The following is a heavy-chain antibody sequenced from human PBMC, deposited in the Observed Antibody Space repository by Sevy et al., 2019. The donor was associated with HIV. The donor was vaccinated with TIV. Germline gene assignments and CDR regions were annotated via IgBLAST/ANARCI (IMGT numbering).Heavy chain of an antibody. Sequence: GGSLRLSCAASGFTFSSYAMSWVRQAPGKGLEWVSAISGSGGSTYYADSGKGRFTISRDNSKNTLYLQMNSLRAEDTAVYSCAKGQSITIFGVVTPNFDYWGQGTLVTVSS. V-gene: IGHV3-23*01. CDR1: GFTFSSYA. J-gene: IGHJ4*02. D-gene: IGHD3-3*01. CDR2: ISGSGGST. CDR3: AKGQSITIFGVVTPNFDY.